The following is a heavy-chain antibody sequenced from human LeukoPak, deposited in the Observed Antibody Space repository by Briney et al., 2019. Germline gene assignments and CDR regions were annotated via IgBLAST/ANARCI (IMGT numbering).Heavy chain of an antibody. Sequence: NAGESLKISCKGSGYSFTSYWIGWVRQMPGKGLEWMGIIYPGDSDTRYSPSFQGQVTISADKSISTAYLQWSSLKASDTAMYYCARVLWFGELLTKVCYYYGMDVWGQGTTVTVSS. J-gene: IGHJ6*02. CDR3: ARVLWFGELLTKVCYYYGMDV. D-gene: IGHD3-10*01. CDR2: IYPGDSDT. V-gene: IGHV5-51*01. CDR1: GYSFTSYW.